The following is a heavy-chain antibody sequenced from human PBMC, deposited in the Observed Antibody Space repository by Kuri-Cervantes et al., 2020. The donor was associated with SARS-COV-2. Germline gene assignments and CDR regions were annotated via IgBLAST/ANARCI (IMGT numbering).Heavy chain of an antibody. J-gene: IGHJ4*02. CDR2: IASSGST. CDR1: GFTFDDYG. D-gene: IGHD3-3*01. Sequence: GGSLRLSCAVSGFTFDDYGMSWVRQAPGKGLEWVSTIASSGSTYYVDSVKGRFAISRDNSKNTLYLQMNSLRADDTAVYYCAKDPTRAILGVGYFFDYWGQGTLVTVSS. CDR3: AKDPTRAILGVGYFFDY. V-gene: IGHV3-23*01.